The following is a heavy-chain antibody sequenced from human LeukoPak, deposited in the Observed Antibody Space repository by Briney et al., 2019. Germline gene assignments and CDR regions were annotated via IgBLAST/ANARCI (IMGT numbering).Heavy chain of an antibody. CDR2: INHSGST. V-gene: IGHV4-34*01. D-gene: IGHD6-19*01. CDR3: ARRSGWPVAFDY. Sequence: SETLSLTCAVYGGSFSGYYWSWIRQPPGKGLEWIGEINHSGSTNYNPSLKSRVTISVDTSKNQFSPKLSSVTAADTAVYYCARRSGWPVAFDYWGQGTLVTVSS. J-gene: IGHJ4*02. CDR1: GGSFSGYY.